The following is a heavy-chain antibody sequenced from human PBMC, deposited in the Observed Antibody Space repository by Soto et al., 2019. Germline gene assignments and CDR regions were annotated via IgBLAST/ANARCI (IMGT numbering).Heavy chain of an antibody. Sequence: QVQLQESVPGLVRPSETLSLTCTVSGGSVSGGSYFWSWVRQPPGKGLEWIGYFYYSGSTKYNPSLKSRVTILEDTSKNQFSLKLNSVTAADTAVYYCAREGRMGTFDYWGQGALVTVSS. CDR2: FYYSGST. CDR1: GGSVSGGSYF. J-gene: IGHJ4*02. D-gene: IGHD1-1*01. V-gene: IGHV4-61*01. CDR3: AREGRMGTFDY.